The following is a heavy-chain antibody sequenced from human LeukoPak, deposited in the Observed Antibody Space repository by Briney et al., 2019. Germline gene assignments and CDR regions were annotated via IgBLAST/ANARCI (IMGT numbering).Heavy chain of an antibody. CDR3: ATHLYYDFWSGYYMGSGFDP. D-gene: IGHD3-3*01. CDR2: INHSGST. J-gene: IGHJ5*02. CDR1: GGSFSGYY. V-gene: IGHV4-34*01. Sequence: PSETLSLTCAVYGGSFSGYYWSWIRQPPGKGLEWIGEINHSGSTNYNPSLTSRVTILVDTSKNQFSLKLSSVTAADTAVYYCATHLYYDFWSGYYMGSGFDPWGQGTLVSAS.